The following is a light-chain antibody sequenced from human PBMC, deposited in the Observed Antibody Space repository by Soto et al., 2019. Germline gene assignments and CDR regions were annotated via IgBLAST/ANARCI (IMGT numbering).Light chain of an antibody. V-gene: IGLV1-40*01. J-gene: IGLJ2*01. Sequence: QSVLKQPPSVSGAPGQRVTISCTGSSSNIGAGYDVHWYQQLPGTAPKLLIYGNSNRPSGVPDRFSGSKSGTSASLAITGLQAEDEADYYCQSYDSSEGVFGGGTKLTVL. CDR3: QSYDSSEGV. CDR2: GNS. CDR1: SSNIGAGYD.